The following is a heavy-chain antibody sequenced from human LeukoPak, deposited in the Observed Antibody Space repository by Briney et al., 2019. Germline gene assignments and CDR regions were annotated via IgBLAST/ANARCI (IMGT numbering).Heavy chain of an antibody. J-gene: IGHJ4*02. V-gene: IGHV3-23*01. D-gene: IGHD2-15*01. Sequence: PGGSLRLSCAASGFTFSSYAMSWVRQAPGKGLEWVSAISGSGGSTYYADSVKGRFTISRDNSKNTLYLQMNSLGAEDTAVYYCAKDSGVVVAATYFDYWGQGTLVTVSS. CDR3: AKDSGVVVAATYFDY. CDR2: ISGSGGST. CDR1: GFTFSSYA.